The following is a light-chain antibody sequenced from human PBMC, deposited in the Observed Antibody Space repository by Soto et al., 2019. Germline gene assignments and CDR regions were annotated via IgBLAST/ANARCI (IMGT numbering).Light chain of an antibody. Sequence: QSALTQSASVSGSPGQSITISCTGTSSDIGGYNSVSWYQQHPRKAPKLMIYEVTNRPSGISNRFSGSKSGNTASLTISGLQAEDEADYYCSSYTRGNTYVFGTGTKLTVL. J-gene: IGLJ1*01. CDR1: SSDIGGYNS. CDR2: EVT. V-gene: IGLV2-14*01. CDR3: SSYTRGNTYV.